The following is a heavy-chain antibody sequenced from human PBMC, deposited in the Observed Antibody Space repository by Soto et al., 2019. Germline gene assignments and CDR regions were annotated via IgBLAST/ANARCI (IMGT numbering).Heavy chain of an antibody. V-gene: IGHV1-69*06. J-gene: IGHJ5*02. D-gene: IGHD3-3*01. CDR1: GGMFSDYT. CDR2: IIPIFGGP. CDR3: GKKGGGASIDFWRANWFDP. Sequence: QVQLVQSGAVVKKPGSSVTVSCKASGGMFSDYTISWVRQAPGQGLEWMGGIIPIFGGPHYAQKFQGRVTITADKPTTAVFLELGDLTAEDTAVYYGGKKGGGASIDFWRANWFDPWGQGTLVTVSS.